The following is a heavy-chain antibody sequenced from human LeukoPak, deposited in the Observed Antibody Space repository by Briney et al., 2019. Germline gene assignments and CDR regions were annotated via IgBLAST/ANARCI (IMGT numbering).Heavy chain of an antibody. J-gene: IGHJ1*01. V-gene: IGHV3-74*01. D-gene: IGHD6-13*01. Sequence: PGGSLRLSCVASGFTFSNYWMHWVRQGPGQGLVWVSHINSDGTSTTYADSVKGRFTISRDNAKNTLYLQMNSLRAEDTAVYYCARGPKSVSIWTIQHWGQGTLVTVSS. CDR3: ARGPKSVSIWTIQH. CDR1: GFTFSNYW. CDR2: INSDGTST.